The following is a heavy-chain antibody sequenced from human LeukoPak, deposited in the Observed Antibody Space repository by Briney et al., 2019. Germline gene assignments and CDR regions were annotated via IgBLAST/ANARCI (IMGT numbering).Heavy chain of an antibody. V-gene: IGHV4-59*01. CDR3: ARAVAVAGTFKFDF. CDR1: GASISGNY. D-gene: IGHD6-19*01. CDR2: VFYTGST. J-gene: IGHJ4*02. Sequence: SETLSLTCTVSGASISGNYWTWIRQPPGKGLDYIGHVFYTGSTNYSPSLKSRVTISIDTSKSHFSLKLTSVTPADTAVYYCARAVAVAGTFKFDFWGQGTLVTVSS.